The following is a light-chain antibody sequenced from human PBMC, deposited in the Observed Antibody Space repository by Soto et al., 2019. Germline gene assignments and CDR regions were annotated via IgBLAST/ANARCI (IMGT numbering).Light chain of an antibody. J-gene: IGKJ1*01. V-gene: IGKV4-1*01. CDR2: WAS. CDR1: QIVLYSSNDKNY. CDR3: QQYYSTPPT. Sequence: DIVMIQSSDSLAVSLGESATINCKSSQIVLYSSNDKNYLAWYQQKPGQPPKLLIYWASTRESGVPDRFSGSGSGTDFTLTISSLQAEDVAVYYCQQYYSTPPTFGQGTKVDIK.